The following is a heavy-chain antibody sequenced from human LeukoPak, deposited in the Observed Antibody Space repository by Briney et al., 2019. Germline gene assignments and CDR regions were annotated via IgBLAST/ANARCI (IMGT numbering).Heavy chain of an antibody. D-gene: IGHD3-3*01. CDR3: ARGYDFWSGYYLFDY. V-gene: IGHV4-59*01. J-gene: IGHJ4*02. CDR2: IYYSGST. Sequence: SETLSLTCTVSGGSISSYYWSWIRQPPGKGLEGIGYIYYSGSTNYNPSLKSRVTISVDTSKNQFSLKLSSVTAADTAVYYCARGYDFWSGYYLFDYWGQGTLVTVSS. CDR1: GGSISSYY.